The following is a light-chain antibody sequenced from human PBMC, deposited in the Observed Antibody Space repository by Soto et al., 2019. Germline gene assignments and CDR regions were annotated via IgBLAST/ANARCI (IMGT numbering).Light chain of an antibody. J-gene: IGKJ5*01. CDR3: QQYGNSPAIT. V-gene: IGKV3-20*01. CDR1: QSVSSSY. CDR2: GAS. Sequence: EIVLTQSPGTLSLSPGERATLSCRASQSVSSSYLAWYQQKPGQAPKLLIFGASIRATDIPDRFSGSGSGTDFTLTISRLEPEDFAVYYCQQYGNSPAITFGQGTRLEI.